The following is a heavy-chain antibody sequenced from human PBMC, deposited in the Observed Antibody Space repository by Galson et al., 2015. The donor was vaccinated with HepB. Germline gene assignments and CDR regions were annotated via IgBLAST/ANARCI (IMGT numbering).Heavy chain of an antibody. Sequence: SLRLSCAGSGFGFGHYAMSWARQAPGKGLEWLSAISGAGGSTYYAHSVRGRFTIARDNSKNTLYLQMNGLRAEDTAVYYCAKGSAYYGSGTYYNGALYSDHWGQGTLVTVSS. V-gene: IGHV3-23*01. J-gene: IGHJ4*02. CDR1: GFGFGHYA. CDR3: AKGSAYYGSGTYYNGALYSDH. D-gene: IGHD3-10*01. CDR2: ISGAGGST.